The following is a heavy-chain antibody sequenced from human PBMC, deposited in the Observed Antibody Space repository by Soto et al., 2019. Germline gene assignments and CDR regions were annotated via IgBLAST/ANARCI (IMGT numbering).Heavy chain of an antibody. J-gene: IGHJ4*02. D-gene: IGHD2-21*02. CDR3: ARGRQCGGDCSHRNFYY. CDR2: IYYSGST. Sequence: SETLSLTCTVSGGSISSYYWSWIRQPPGKGLEWIGYIYYSGSTNYNPSLKSRVTISVDTSKNQFSLKLSSVTAADTAVYYCARGRQCGGDCSHRNFYYCGQGTLVTVS. CDR1: GGSISSYY. V-gene: IGHV4-59*01.